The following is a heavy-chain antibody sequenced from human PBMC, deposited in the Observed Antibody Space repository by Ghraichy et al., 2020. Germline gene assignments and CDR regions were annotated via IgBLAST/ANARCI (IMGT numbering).Heavy chain of an antibody. D-gene: IGHD3-10*01. CDR1: GFTFSSYG. CDR3: AKEKVRGGLYYYGMDV. Sequence: GGSLRLSCAASGFTFSSYGMHWVRQAPGKGLEWVAVISYDGSNKYYADSVKGRFTISRDNSKNTLYLQMNSLRAEDTAVYYCAKEKVRGGLYYYGMDVWGQGTTVTVSS. V-gene: IGHV3-30*18. J-gene: IGHJ6*02. CDR2: ISYDGSNK.